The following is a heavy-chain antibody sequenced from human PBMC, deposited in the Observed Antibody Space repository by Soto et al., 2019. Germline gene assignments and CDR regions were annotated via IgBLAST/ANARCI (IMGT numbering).Heavy chain of an antibody. CDR3: ARGGEPLGYYGLDV. Sequence: QVQLQESGPGLLTASETLSLTCSVSGGSVRSGNHFWNWIRQPPGRGLEWLGYMYYTGVTNYNPSLKSRVSMSVDTSKDQFSLNLTSLTAADTAVYYWARGGEPLGYYGLDVWGQGTTVTFSS. CDR1: GGSVRSGNHF. J-gene: IGHJ6*02. CDR2: MYYTGVT. V-gene: IGHV4-61*01. D-gene: IGHD6-25*01.